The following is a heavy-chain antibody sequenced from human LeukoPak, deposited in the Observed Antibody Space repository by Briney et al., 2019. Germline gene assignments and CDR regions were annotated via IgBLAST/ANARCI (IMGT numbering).Heavy chain of an antibody. D-gene: IGHD3-10*01. CDR2: IYYSGST. CDR3: ARDCFGNRGSAFDI. J-gene: IGHJ3*02. CDR1: GGSISSGGYY. Sequence: SETLSLTCTVSGGSISSGGYYWSWIRQHPGKGLEWIGYIYYSGSTYYNPSLKSRVTVSVDTSKNQFSLKLSSVTAADTAVYYCARDCFGNRGSAFDIWGQGTMVTVSS. V-gene: IGHV4-31*03.